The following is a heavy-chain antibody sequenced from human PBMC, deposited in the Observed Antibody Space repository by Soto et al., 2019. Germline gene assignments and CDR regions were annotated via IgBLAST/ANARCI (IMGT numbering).Heavy chain of an antibody. CDR3: ARLHYTYNKNLDCSAGSCYSAHH. CDR1: GYTFTSYW. J-gene: IGHJ5*02. CDR2: IYPGDSDS. V-gene: IGHV5-51*01. D-gene: IGHD2-15*01. Sequence: GESLKISCKGSGYTFTSYWIGWVRQMPGRGLEWMGIIYPGDSDSRYSPSFQGQVTIAADKSISTAYLQWSSLKASDTAMYYCARLHYTYNKNLDCSAGSCYSAHHWGQGSLVTVSS.